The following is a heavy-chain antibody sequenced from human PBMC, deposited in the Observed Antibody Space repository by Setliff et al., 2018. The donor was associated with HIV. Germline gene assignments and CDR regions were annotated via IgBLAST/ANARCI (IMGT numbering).Heavy chain of an antibody. V-gene: IGHV4-39*02. J-gene: IGHJ5*02. CDR1: GGSISRDSFY. D-gene: IGHD3-22*01. Sequence: SETLSLTCTVSGGSISRDSFYWGWFRQPPGEDLEWIGSIYYSGTTYYAPSLETRLTISVDTSTNQFSLKLTSVTAADTAMYFRAGDSGYPSNWFDPWGQGILVTVSS. CDR3: AGDSGYPSNWFDP. CDR2: IYYSGTT.